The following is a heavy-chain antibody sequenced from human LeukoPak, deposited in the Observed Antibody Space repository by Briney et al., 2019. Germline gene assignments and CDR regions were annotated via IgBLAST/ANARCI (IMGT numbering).Heavy chain of an antibody. CDR1: GFTVSSNY. CDR3: AGYDSSWYAGY. J-gene: IGHJ4*02. V-gene: IGHV3-53*01. Sequence: GGSLRLSCEASGFTVSSNYMNWVRQAPGKGLEWVSVIYSGGSTYYADSVKGRFTISRDDSKNTLYLQMNSLRAEDTAVYYCAGYDSSWYAGYWGQGTRVTVSS. CDR2: IYSGGST. D-gene: IGHD6-13*01.